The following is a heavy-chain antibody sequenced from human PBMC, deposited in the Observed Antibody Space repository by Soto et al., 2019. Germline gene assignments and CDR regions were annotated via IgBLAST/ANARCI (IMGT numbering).Heavy chain of an antibody. J-gene: IGHJ4*02. CDR2: IQSGGTT. CDR3: ARGPNIVATTSAYFDY. V-gene: IGHV3-66*01. D-gene: IGHD5-12*01. CDR1: GFTGSSKY. Sequence: GGSLRLSCAASGFTGSSKYMTWVRQAPGKGLEWVSLIQSGGTTYYADSVKGRFTISRDTSENTLHLQMDSLRVEDTAVYYCARGPNIVATTSAYFDYWGKGTLVTVSS.